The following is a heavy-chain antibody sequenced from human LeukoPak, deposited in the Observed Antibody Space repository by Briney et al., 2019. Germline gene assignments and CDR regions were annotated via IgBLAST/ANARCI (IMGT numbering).Heavy chain of an antibody. CDR2: IYYTGTT. V-gene: IGHV4-39*01. J-gene: IGHJ5*02. Sequence: SETLSLTCNVSGGSISSATYYWGWLRQPPGKGLEWIGSIYYTGTTYYSPSLKIRVTISVHTSKNQLSLKLNSVTAADTAVYYCARQECNGGSCYSRAIWFDPWGQGTLVTVSS. CDR1: GGSISSATYY. D-gene: IGHD2-15*01. CDR3: ARQECNGGSCYSRAIWFDP.